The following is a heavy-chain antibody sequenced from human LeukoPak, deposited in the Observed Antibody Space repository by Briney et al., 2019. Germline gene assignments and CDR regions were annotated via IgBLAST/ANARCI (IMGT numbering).Heavy chain of an antibody. Sequence: SETLSLTCAVYGGFFSGYYWSWIRQPPGKGLEWIGEINHSGSTNYNPSLKSRVSISVDTSKNQFSLKLSSVTAADTAVYYCARDWSDAFDIWGQGTMVTVSS. CDR3: ARDWSDAFDI. CDR2: INHSGST. CDR1: GGFFSGYY. J-gene: IGHJ3*02. V-gene: IGHV4-34*01.